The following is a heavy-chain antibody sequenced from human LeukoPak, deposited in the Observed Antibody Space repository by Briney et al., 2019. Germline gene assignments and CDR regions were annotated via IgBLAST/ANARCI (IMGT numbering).Heavy chain of an antibody. D-gene: IGHD5-12*01. CDR3: ARDAGNSGYGCDL. V-gene: IGHV3-48*01. J-gene: IGHJ5*02. Sequence: GGSLRLSCAASGFIFSQYSMNWVRQAPGQGLEWVSHIRSSSETFYADSVKGRFTISRDNARNSLYLQMNNLRGEDTAIYYCARDAGNSGYGCDLWGQGTLVTVSS. CDR1: GFIFSQYS. CDR2: IRSSSET.